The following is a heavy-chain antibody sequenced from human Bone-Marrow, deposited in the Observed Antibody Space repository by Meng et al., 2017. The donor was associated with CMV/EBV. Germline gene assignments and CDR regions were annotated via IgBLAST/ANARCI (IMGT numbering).Heavy chain of an antibody. D-gene: IGHD3-3*01. J-gene: IGHJ6*02. CDR1: YY. CDR2: IHTGRDA. Sequence: YYCCWIRTRSGEGPGWVGRIHTGRDANYTPSLKGRVAISLDTSKKQFSLELSSMTAAGTAVYYCAGEARHYDYWSGSYTGQYNGLDVWGQGTTVTVSS. V-gene: IGHV4-61*02. CDR3: AGEARHYDYWSGSYTGQYNGLDV.